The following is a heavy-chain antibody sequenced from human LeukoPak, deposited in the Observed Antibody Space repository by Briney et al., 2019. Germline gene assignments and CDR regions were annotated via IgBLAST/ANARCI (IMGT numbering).Heavy chain of an antibody. CDR2: IYYSGST. V-gene: IGHV4-30-4*01. Sequence: SQTLSLTCTVSGGSISSGDYYWSWIRQPPGKGLEWIGYIYYSGSTYYNPSLKSRVTISIDTSKNQFSLKLSAVTAADTAVYYCARHQWVPAFDIWGQGTMVTVSS. CDR1: GGSISSGDYY. D-gene: IGHD1-26*01. CDR3: ARHQWVPAFDI. J-gene: IGHJ3*02.